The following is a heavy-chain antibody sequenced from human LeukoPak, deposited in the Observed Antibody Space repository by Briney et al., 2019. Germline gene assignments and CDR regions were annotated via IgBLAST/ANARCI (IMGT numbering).Heavy chain of an antibody. J-gene: IGHJ4*02. D-gene: IGHD3-3*01. CDR3: AREDLYDFEGFDY. CDR1: GYTFTSYA. Sequence: ASAKVSCKASGYTFTSYAMHWVRQAPGQRLEWMGWINAGNGNTKYSQKFQGRVTITRDTSASTAYMELSSLRSEDTAVYYCAREDLYDFEGFDYWGQGTLVTVSS. CDR2: INAGNGNT. V-gene: IGHV1-3*01.